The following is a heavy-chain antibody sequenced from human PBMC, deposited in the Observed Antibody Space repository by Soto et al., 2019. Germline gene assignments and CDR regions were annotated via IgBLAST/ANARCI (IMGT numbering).Heavy chain of an antibody. CDR1: GFTFSRSS. V-gene: IGHV3-23*01. Sequence: HPGGSLRLSCSASGFTFSRSSMSWVRQAPGKGLEWVSTITGSGGNTFYADSVKGRFTISRDNSKNTLYLQMNSLRVEDTAVYYCAKLTDVWGQGTTVTVSS. J-gene: IGHJ6*02. CDR2: ITGSGGNT. D-gene: IGHD1-20*01. CDR3: AKLTDV.